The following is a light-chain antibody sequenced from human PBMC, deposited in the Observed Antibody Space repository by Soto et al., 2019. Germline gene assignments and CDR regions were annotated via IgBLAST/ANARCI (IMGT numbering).Light chain of an antibody. J-gene: IGKJ4*01. V-gene: IGKV1-5*03. CDR2: KAS. CDR3: QQYNSYPLT. CDR1: QSIGSW. Sequence: DIQMTQSPSTLSASVGDRVTITCRASQSIGSWLAWYQQKPGKDPKLLIYKASSLESGVPSRFSGSGSGTEFTLTISSLQPDDFATYYCQQYNSYPLTFVGGTKVEIK.